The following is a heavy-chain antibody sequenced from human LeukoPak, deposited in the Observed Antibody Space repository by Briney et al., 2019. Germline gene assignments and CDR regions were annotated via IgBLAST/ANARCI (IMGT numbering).Heavy chain of an antibody. CDR2: ISSSGGST. D-gene: IGHD2-2*01. Sequence: GGSLRLSCEASGFTFSAYAMTWVRQAPGKGLEWVSAISSSGGSTFCADSVKGRFTISRDNSKSTLFLQMNGLRAEDTAVYYCAKDRSCSGSSCNVGSWGQGTMVTVSS. V-gene: IGHV3-23*01. CDR1: GFTFSAYA. CDR3: AKDRSCSGSSCNVGS. J-gene: IGHJ3*01.